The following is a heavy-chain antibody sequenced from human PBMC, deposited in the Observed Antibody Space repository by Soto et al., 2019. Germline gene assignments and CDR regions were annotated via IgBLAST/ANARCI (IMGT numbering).Heavy chain of an antibody. CDR1: GYTFTSYD. J-gene: IGHJ4*02. V-gene: IGHV1-8*01. CDR3: ASRVGATSFDFDY. D-gene: IGHD1-26*01. Sequence: QVQLVQSGAEVKKPGASVKVSCKASGYTFTSYDVNWVRLAPGQGLEWMGWMNPNSGSTDYAQKSQGRVXXTXNXXISTAYMELSSLRSEDTAVYYCASRVGATSFDFDYWGQGTLVTVSS. CDR2: MNPNSGST.